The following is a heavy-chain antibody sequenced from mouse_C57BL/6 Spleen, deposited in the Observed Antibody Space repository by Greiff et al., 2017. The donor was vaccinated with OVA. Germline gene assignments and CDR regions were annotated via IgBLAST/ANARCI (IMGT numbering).Heavy chain of an antibody. CDR3: ARSGSSGPWFAY. V-gene: IGHV14-3*01. Sequence: VQLQQSVAELVRPGASVKLSCTASGFNIKNTYMPWVKQRPEQGLEWIGRIDPANGNTKYAPKFQGKATITADTSSNTAYLQLSSLTSEDTAIYYCARSGSSGPWFAYWGQGTLVTVSA. J-gene: IGHJ3*01. D-gene: IGHD3-2*02. CDR2: IDPANGNT. CDR1: GFNIKNTY.